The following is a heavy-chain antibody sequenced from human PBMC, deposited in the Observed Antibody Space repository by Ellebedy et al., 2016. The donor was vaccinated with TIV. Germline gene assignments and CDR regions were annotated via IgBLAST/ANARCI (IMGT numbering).Heavy chain of an antibody. CDR3: ATSGSYSGAYYYYGMDV. CDR1: GFTFSSYS. J-gene: IGHJ6*02. V-gene: IGHV3-21*01. Sequence: GESLKISCAASGFTFSSYSMNWVRQAPGKGLEWVSSISSSSSYIYYADSVKGRFTISRDNAKNSLYLQMNSLRAEDTAVYYCATSGSYSGAYYYYGMDVWGQGTTVTVSS. CDR2: ISSSSSYI. D-gene: IGHD1-26*01.